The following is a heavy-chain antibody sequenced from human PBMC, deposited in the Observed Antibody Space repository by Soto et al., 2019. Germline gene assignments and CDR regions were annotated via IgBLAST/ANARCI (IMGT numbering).Heavy chain of an antibody. CDR1: GYSFTSYW. CDR3: ATRPCSGGSCYSSYYGMDV. D-gene: IGHD2-15*01. J-gene: IGHJ6*02. V-gene: IGHV5-51*01. Sequence: PGESLKISCKGSGYSFTSYWIGWVRQMPGKGLEWMGIIYPGDSDTRYSPSFQGQVTISADKSISTAYLQWSSLKASDTAMYYCATRPCSGGSCYSSYYGMDVWGQGTKVTVSS. CDR2: IYPGDSDT.